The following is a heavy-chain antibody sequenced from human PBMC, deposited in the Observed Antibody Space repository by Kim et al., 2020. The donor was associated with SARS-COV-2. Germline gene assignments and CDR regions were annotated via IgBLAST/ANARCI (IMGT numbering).Heavy chain of an antibody. V-gene: IGHV4-34*01. J-gene: IGHJ4*02. Sequence: LKSRVTISVDTSKNQFSLKLSSVTAADTAVYYCARARRGGATRSFPYFDYWGQGTLVTVSS. CDR3: ARARRGGATRSFPYFDY. D-gene: IGHD1-26*01.